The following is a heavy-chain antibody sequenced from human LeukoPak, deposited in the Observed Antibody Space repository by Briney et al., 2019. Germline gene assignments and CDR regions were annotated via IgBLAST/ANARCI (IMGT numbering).Heavy chain of an antibody. CDR1: GGSISSYY. D-gene: IGHD6-19*01. CDR2: IYYSGST. V-gene: IGHV4-59*01. J-gene: IGHJ3*02. Sequence: SETLSLTCTVSGGSISSYYWSWIRQPPGKGLEWIGYIYYSGSTNYNPSPKSRVTISVDTSKNQFSLNLSSVTAADTAVYYCARYSSGWRSSDIWGQGTMVTVSS. CDR3: ARYSSGWRSSDI.